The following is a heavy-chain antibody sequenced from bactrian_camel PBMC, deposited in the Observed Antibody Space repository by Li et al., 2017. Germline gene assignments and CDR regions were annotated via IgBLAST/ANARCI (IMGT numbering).Heavy chain of an antibody. V-gene: IGHV3S40*01. Sequence: VQLVESGGGLVQPGGSLRLSCAASGFTFSSYAMFWVRQAPGKGLEWVSAINSGGGSTYYADSVKGRFTISRDNAKNTVYPQMNSLKPEDTAVYYCVRAASSQMGWADFGYWGQGTQVTVS. D-gene: IGHD5*01. CDR1: GFTFSSYA. J-gene: IGHJ6*01. CDR3: VRAASSQMGWADFGY. CDR2: INSGGGST.